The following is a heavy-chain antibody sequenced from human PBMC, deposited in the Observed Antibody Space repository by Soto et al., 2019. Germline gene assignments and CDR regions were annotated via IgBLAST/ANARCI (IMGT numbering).Heavy chain of an antibody. V-gene: IGHV3-53*01. J-gene: IGHJ3*01. CDR3: STRPLLRGAP. Sequence: EVQLVESGGGLIQPGGSLRLSCEASGFTFSSNDMNWVRQAPGKGLEWVSLIWTSGSTAYADSVKGRFTISRDNSKSALVFPMSSLRAGDTAGYYWSTRPLLRGAPWGQGTMVTVSS. CDR2: IWTSGST. D-gene: IGHD3-16*01. CDR1: GFTFSSND.